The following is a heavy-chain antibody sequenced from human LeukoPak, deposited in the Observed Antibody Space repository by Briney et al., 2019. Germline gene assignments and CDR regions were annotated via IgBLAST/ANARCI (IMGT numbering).Heavy chain of an antibody. V-gene: IGHV4-30-4*01. CDR1: GGSIGSNDYY. CDR2: IYYSGST. CDR3: ARETHDPTMVRGVVDY. Sequence: PSQTLSLTCTVSGGSIGSNDYYWSWIRQPPGKGLEWIGYIYYSGSTYYNPSLKSRLTISADTSKNQFSLKLRSVTAADTAVYYCARETHDPTMVRGVVDYWGRGTLVTVSS. D-gene: IGHD3-10*01. J-gene: IGHJ4*02.